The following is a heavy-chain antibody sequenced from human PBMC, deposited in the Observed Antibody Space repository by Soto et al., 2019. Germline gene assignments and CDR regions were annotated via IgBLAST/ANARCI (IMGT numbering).Heavy chain of an antibody. V-gene: IGHV3-9*01. CDR1: GFTFDDYA. CDR3: AKDRGLVLSFYFDY. CDR2: ISWNGGSI. J-gene: IGHJ4*02. Sequence: EVQLVESGGGLVQPARSLRLSCAASGFTFDDYAINWVRQAPGKGLEWVSGISWNGGSIGYADSVKGRFTISRDNAKNSLYLQMNSLRAEDTALYYCAKDRGLVLSFYFDYWGQGTLVTVSS. D-gene: IGHD6-19*01.